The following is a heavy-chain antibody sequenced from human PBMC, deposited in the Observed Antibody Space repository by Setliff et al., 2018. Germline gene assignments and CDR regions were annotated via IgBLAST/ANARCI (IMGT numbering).Heavy chain of an antibody. D-gene: IGHD6-19*01. V-gene: IGHV4-61*02. CDR2: IYMSGNT. J-gene: IGHJ6*03. CDR3: AREQWLDPPGYYYMDV. Sequence: SETLSLTCTVSGGSISSGSYYWSWIRQPAGKGLEWIGRIYMSGNTNYNPSLKSRVTISADTSKNQFSLTLNSVTAADRAVYYCAREQWLDPPGYYYMDVWAKGTTVTVSS. CDR1: GGSISSGSYY.